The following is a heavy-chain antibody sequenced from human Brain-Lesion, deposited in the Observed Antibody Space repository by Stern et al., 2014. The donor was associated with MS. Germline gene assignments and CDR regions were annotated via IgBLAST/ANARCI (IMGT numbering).Heavy chain of an antibody. CDR3: AGEEDIRYCSGGSCTGNWFDP. CDR1: GGSVSSTSSA. D-gene: IGHD2-15*01. CDR2: IYSSGNT. Sequence: QVPLQESGPGLVKPSETLSLTCTVAGGSVSSTSSAWAWIRQPPGKGLEWIGTIYSSGNTYYSPSLKSRPTKSLATAKNKFSVKLVSVTAADTAVYYCAGEEDIRYCSGGSCTGNWFDPWGQGTLVTVSS. J-gene: IGHJ5*02. V-gene: IGHV4-39*01.